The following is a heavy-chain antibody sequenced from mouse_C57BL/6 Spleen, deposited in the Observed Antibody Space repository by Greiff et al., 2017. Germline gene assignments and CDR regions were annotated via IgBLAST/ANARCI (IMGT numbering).Heavy chain of an antibody. Sequence: VKLMESGAELVRPGASVTLSCKASGYTFTDYEMHWVQQTPVHGLEWIGAIDPETGGTAYNQKFKGKAILTADKSSSTAYMELRSLTSEDSAVYYCTRGLITTVVATDYWGQGTTLTVSS. CDR1: GYTFTDYE. CDR3: TRGLITTVVATDY. V-gene: IGHV1-15*01. J-gene: IGHJ2*01. D-gene: IGHD1-1*01. CDR2: IDPETGGT.